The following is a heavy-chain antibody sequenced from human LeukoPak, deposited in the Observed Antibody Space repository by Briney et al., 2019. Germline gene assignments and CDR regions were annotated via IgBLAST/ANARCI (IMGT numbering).Heavy chain of an antibody. V-gene: IGHV4-4*07. CDR1: GGSISSYY. Sequence: SETLSLTCTVSGGSISSYYWSWIRQPAGKGLEWIGRIYTSGSTNYNPSLKSRVTMSVDTSKNQFSLKLSSVTAADTAVYYCAXXXLXIYVSDAFDIWGQGTMVTVSS. CDR3: AXXXLXIYVSDAFDI. D-gene: IGHD2/OR15-2a*01. J-gene: IGHJ3*02. CDR2: IYTSGST.